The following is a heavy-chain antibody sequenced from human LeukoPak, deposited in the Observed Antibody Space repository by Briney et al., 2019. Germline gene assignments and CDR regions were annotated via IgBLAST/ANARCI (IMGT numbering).Heavy chain of an antibody. V-gene: IGHV4-34*01. Sequence: SETLSLTCAVYGGSFRGYYWSWIRQPPGKGLAWTGEINHSGSTNYNPSLKSRVTISVDTSKNQFSLKLSSVTAADTAVYYCAREGRYFDWLLKGYYFDYWGQGTLVTVSS. CDR1: GGSFRGYY. CDR3: AREGRYFDWLLKGYYFDY. CDR2: INHSGST. D-gene: IGHD3-9*01. J-gene: IGHJ4*02.